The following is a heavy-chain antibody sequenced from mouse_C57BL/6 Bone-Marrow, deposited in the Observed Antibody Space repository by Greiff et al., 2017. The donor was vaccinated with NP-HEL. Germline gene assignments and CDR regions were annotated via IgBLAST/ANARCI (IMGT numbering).Heavy chain of an antibody. CDR1: GYTFTSYD. CDR3: ARTITTVVSHFDD. Sequence: VQLQQSGPELVKPGASVKLSCKASGYTFTSYDINWVKQRPGQGLEWIGWIYPRDGSTQYNEKFKGKATLTVDTSSSTAYMKLHSLTSEDSAVYFCARTITTVVSHFDDWGQGTTLTVSS. J-gene: IGHJ2*01. V-gene: IGHV1-85*01. D-gene: IGHD1-1*01. CDR2: IYPRDGST.